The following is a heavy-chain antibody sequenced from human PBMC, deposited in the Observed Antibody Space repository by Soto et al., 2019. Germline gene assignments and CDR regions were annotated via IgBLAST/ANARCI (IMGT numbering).Heavy chain of an antibody. Sequence: EVQLLESGGGLVQPGGSLRLSCAASDFTFSSYSMSWVRQAPGRGLEWISSISGTGGGTYYADSVKGRFTISRDNSGNTLFLQMDSLRVEDTAIYFCAKDRFANGWYYFDHRGQGTLVSVS. J-gene: IGHJ4*02. D-gene: IGHD6-19*01. CDR1: DFTFSSYS. V-gene: IGHV3-23*01. CDR2: ISGTGGGT. CDR3: AKDRFANGWYYFDH.